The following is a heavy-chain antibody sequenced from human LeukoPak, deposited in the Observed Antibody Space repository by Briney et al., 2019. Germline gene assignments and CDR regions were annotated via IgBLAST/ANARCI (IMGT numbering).Heavy chain of an antibody. J-gene: IGHJ4*02. Sequence: PSETLSLTCTVSGGSISSSSYYWGWIRQPPGKGLEWIGYIYYSGSTNYNPSLKSRVTISVDTSKNQFSLKLSSVTAADTAVYYCARAVESGSLGYWGQGTLVTVSS. D-gene: IGHD1-26*01. V-gene: IGHV4-61*05. CDR2: IYYSGST. CDR1: GGSISSSSYY. CDR3: ARAVESGSLGY.